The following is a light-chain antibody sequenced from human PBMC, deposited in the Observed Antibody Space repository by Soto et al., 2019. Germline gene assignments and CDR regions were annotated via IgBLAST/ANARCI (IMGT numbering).Light chain of an antibody. J-gene: IGKJ1*01. CDR2: GAS. Sequence: DVRMTQSPSSLSASVGDTITITCRASRTINTYLNWFQQKPGEPPRLLIYGASTLHDGVPSRFSGSGSGTEFTLTISSLQPDDSATYYCQHYSLYSPWTFGQGTKVDIK. V-gene: IGKV1-39*01. CDR3: QHYSLYSPWT. CDR1: RTINTY.